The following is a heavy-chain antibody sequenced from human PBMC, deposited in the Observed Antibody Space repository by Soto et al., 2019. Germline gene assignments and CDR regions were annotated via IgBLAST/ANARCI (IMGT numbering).Heavy chain of an antibody. CDR3: TAAHWS. D-gene: IGHD3-3*01. J-gene: IGHJ4*02. Sequence: GGSLRFSCAASGFTFSSYAMSWVRQAPGKGLEWVARINRKIDGETTDYAAPVEGRFTIARDDSKNTLYLQMSSLKIEDTAVYFCTAAHWSWGQGTLVTVSS. CDR1: GFTFSSYA. CDR2: INRKIDGETT. V-gene: IGHV3-15*01.